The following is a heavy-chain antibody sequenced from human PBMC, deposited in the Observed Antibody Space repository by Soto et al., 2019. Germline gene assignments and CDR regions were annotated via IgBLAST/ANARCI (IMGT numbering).Heavy chain of an antibody. D-gene: IGHD2-15*01. J-gene: IGHJ4*02. CDR2: IAPLFGTA. CDR3: ARDYGHDCSGGNCYFYF. V-gene: IGHV1-69*01. Sequence: QEQLVQSGAEVKKPGASVKVSCKASGGTFSRHAINWVRQAPGHGLQWMGGIAPLFGTANYAQKFQGRVTITANESTSTANMELRSLRSEDTAVYYCARDYGHDCSGGNCYFYFWGQGTLVTVSS. CDR1: GGTFSRHA.